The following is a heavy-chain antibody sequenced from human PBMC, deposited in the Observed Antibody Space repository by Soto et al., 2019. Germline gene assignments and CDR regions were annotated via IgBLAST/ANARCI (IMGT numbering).Heavy chain of an antibody. CDR3: ATQYGFWSGYYHYGMDV. J-gene: IGHJ6*02. CDR2: IYYSGST. Sequence: QLQLQESGPGLVKPSETLSLTCTVSGGSISSSSYYWGWIRQPPGKGLEWIGSIYYSGSTYYNPSLKGRVTISVDTSKNQFSLKLSSVAAADTAVYYCATQYGFWSGYYHYGMDVWGQGTTVTVSS. CDR1: GGSISSSSYY. D-gene: IGHD3-3*01. V-gene: IGHV4-39*01.